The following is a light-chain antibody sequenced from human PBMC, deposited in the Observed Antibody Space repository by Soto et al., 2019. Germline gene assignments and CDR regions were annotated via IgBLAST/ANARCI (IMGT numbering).Light chain of an antibody. CDR2: EVT. V-gene: IGLV2-23*02. CDR1: SSDVGTFDV. CDR3: CSYAGSSTLI. Sequence: QSALTQPASVSGSPRQSINISCTGTSSDVGTFDVVSWYQQHPGKAPKLMIYEVTKRPSGFSNRFSGSKSGNTASLTISGLQAEDEADYYCCSYAGSSTLIFGGGTKVTVL. J-gene: IGLJ2*01.